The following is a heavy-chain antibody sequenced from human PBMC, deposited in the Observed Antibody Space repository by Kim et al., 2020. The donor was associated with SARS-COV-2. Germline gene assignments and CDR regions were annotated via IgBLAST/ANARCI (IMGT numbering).Heavy chain of an antibody. D-gene: IGHD6-19*01. CDR2: INPNSGGT. CDR3: ASSEVYSSGWPPFDY. Sequence: ASVKVSCKASGYTFTGYYMHWVRQAPGQGLEWMGRINPNSGGTNYAQKFQGRVTMTRDTSISTAYMELSRLRSDDTAVYYCASSEVYSSGWPPFDYWGQGTLVTVSS. CDR1: GYTFTGYY. V-gene: IGHV1-2*06. J-gene: IGHJ4*02.